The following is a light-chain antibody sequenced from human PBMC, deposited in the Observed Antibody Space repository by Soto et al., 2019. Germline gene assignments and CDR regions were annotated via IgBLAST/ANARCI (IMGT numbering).Light chain of an antibody. CDR3: QQYGSSPPYT. CDR2: GES. Sequence: EIVLTQSPGTLSLSPGERATLSCRASQSVSSSYLAWYQQKPGQAPRLVIYGESSRATGIPDRFSGSGSGTDFTLTISRLEPEDFVVYYCQQYGSSPPYTFGQGTKLEIK. CDR1: QSVSSSY. J-gene: IGKJ2*01. V-gene: IGKV3-20*01.